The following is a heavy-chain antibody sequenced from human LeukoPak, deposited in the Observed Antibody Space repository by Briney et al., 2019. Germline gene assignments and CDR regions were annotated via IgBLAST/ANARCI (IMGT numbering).Heavy chain of an antibody. Sequence: NSSETLSLTCTVSGDSISSYYWGWIRQPPGKGLEWIGSIYHSGSTYYNPSLKSRVTISVDTSKNQFSLKLSSVTAADTAVYYCARDRGWLANRDAFDIWGQGTMVTVSS. J-gene: IGHJ3*02. V-gene: IGHV4-38-2*02. CDR1: GDSISSYY. CDR3: ARDRGWLANRDAFDI. D-gene: IGHD1-14*01. CDR2: IYHSGST.